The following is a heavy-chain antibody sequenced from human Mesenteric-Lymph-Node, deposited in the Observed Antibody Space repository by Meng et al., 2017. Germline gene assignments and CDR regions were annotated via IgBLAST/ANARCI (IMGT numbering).Heavy chain of an antibody. CDR3: ARNPVLRYFDWLPNYYYGMDV. V-gene: IGHV3-33*01. D-gene: IGHD3-9*01. CDR2: IWYDGSNK. J-gene: IGHJ6*02. CDR1: GFTFSIYG. Sequence: GESLKISCAASGFTFSIYGIHWVRQAPGKGLEWVAVIWYDGSNKYYADSVKGRFTISRDSSKSTLFLQVNSLRTEDTAVYYCARNPVLRYFDWLPNYYYGMDVWGQGTTVTVSS.